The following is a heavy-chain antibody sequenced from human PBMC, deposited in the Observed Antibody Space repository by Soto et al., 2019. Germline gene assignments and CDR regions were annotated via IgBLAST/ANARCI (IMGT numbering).Heavy chain of an antibody. CDR3: ARDDYGDPIDY. V-gene: IGHV3-11*01. CDR2: ISSGGNSR. J-gene: IGHJ4*02. CDR1: GFTFSDYY. D-gene: IGHD4-17*01. Sequence: PGWSLRLSCAASGFTFSDYYMTWIRQAPGKGLEWVSCISSGGNSRYYADSVKGRFSVSRDNVKNSLYLQMNSLRAEDTAVYYCARDDYGDPIDYRGQGTLVTVSS.